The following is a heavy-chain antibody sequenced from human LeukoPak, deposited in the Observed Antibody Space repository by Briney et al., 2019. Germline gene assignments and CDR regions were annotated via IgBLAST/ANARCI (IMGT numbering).Heavy chain of an antibody. D-gene: IGHD2-2*02. CDR2: IYYSGST. Sequence: PSETLSLTCTVSGGSVSSGSYYWSWIRQPPGKGLEWIGYIYYSGSTNNNPSLKSRVTISVDTSKNQFSLKLSPVTAADTAVYYCARVYEALDAFDIWGQGTMVTVSS. CDR3: ARVYEALDAFDI. J-gene: IGHJ3*02. CDR1: GGSVSSGSYY. V-gene: IGHV4-61*01.